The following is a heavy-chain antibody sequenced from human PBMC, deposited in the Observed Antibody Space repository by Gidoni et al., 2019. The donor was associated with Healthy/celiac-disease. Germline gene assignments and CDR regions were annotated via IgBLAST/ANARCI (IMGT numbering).Heavy chain of an antibody. V-gene: IGHV3-23*01. CDR3: AKDSSSSWYGTVFDY. Sequence: EVQLLASGGGLVQPGGSLRLSCAASGFTFTSYAMSWVRQAPGKGLEWVSAISGSGGSTYYADSVKGRFTISRDNSKNTLYLQMNSLRAEDTAVYYCAKDSSSSWYGTVFDYWGQGTLVTVSS. CDR1: GFTFTSYA. J-gene: IGHJ4*02. D-gene: IGHD6-13*01. CDR2: ISGSGGST.